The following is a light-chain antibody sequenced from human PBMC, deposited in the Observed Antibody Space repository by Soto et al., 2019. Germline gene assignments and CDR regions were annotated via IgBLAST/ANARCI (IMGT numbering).Light chain of an antibody. CDR2: DAS. V-gene: IGKV1-33*01. CDR1: QDISNF. Sequence: DIQMTQSPSSLSASVGDRVTITCLASQDISNFLNWNQQKPGKAPKLLIFDASDLETGVPSRFSGSGSGTHFTFTITSLQPEDVATYFCQQYHNLPPTFGQGTKVEL. J-gene: IGKJ2*01. CDR3: QQYHNLPPT.